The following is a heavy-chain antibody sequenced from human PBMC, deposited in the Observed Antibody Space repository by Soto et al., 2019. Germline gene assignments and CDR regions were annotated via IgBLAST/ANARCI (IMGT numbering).Heavy chain of an antibody. Sequence: PSETLSLTCAVSGGSISRGGYSWSWVRQPPGKGLEWIGYIYHSGSTSYNPSLKSRVTISVDRSKNQFSLKLSSVTAADTAVYYCARARGNWGLSGMDVWGQGTTVS. J-gene: IGHJ6*02. V-gene: IGHV4-30-2*01. CDR2: IYHSGST. CDR1: GGSISRGGYS. CDR3: ARARGNWGLSGMDV. D-gene: IGHD7-27*01.